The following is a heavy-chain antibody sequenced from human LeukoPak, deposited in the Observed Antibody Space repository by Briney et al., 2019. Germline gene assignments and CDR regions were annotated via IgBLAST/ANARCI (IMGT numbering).Heavy chain of an antibody. CDR1: GYTFTSYA. J-gene: IGHJ3*02. V-gene: IGHV7-4-1*02. CDR2: INTNTGNP. Sequence: ASVKVSCKASGYTFTSYAMNWVRQAPGQGLEWMGWINTNTGNPTYAQGFTGRFVFSLDTSVSTAYLQISSLKAEDTAVYYCARENNPLAYCGGDCYLRGAFDIWGQGTMVTVSS. D-gene: IGHD2-21*02. CDR3: ARENNPLAYCGGDCYLRGAFDI.